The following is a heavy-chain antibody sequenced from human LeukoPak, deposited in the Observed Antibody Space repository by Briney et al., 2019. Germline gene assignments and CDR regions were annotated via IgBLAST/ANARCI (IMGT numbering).Heavy chain of an antibody. CDR2: FYSDSRT. CDR3: ARGGGYYPIDY. D-gene: IGHD2-15*01. J-gene: IGHJ4*02. Sequence: PGGSLRLSCAASGFTVNSNYMSWVRQAPGKGLEWVSVFYSDSRTYYADSVKGRFTISRDTSKNTLYLQVNSLRAEATAVYYCARGGGYYPIDYWGQGTLVTVSS. V-gene: IGHV3-53*01. CDR1: GFTVNSNY.